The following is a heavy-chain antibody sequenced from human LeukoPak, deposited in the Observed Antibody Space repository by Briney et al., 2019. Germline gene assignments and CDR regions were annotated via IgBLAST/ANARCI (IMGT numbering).Heavy chain of an antibody. CDR2: INPSGGST. CDR1: GYTFTSYY. V-gene: IGHV1-46*01. Sequence: ASVKVSCKASGYTFTSYYMHWVRQAPGQGLEWMGIINPSGGSTSYAQKFQGRVTMTRDMSTSTVYMELSSLRSEDTAVYYCARNMVRGVNFDAFDIWGQGTMVTVSS. D-gene: IGHD3-10*01. J-gene: IGHJ3*02. CDR3: ARNMVRGVNFDAFDI.